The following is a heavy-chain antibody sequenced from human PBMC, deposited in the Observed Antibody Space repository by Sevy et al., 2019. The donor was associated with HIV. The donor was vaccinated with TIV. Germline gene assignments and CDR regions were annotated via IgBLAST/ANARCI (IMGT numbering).Heavy chain of an antibody. CDR2: ISYDGSNK. D-gene: IGHD2-15*01. CDR3: VREGAPYRNIRYCSGNNCFYNWFDP. CDR1: GFTFSDYA. Sequence: GGSLRLSCAASGFTFSDYAMHWVRQAPGKGLEWVSIISYDGSNKYYADSVKGRFTISRDNSKNTVYLQMNRLRAEDTAFYYCVREGAPYRNIRYCSGNNCFYNWFDPWGQGTLVTVSS. V-gene: IGHV3-30-3*01. J-gene: IGHJ5*02.